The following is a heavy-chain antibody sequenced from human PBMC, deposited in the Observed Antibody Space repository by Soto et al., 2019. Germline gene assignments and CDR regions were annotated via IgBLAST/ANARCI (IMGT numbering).Heavy chain of an antibody. CDR3: AHRLDSTGWNDAFDI. J-gene: IGHJ3*02. Sequence: QITLKESGPTLVKPTQTLTLTCTFSGFSLSTSGVSVGWIRQPPGKALEWLALIYWDDDKRYSPSLKSRLTIXXEXSXXQVVLTMTNMDPVDTATYYCAHRLDSTGWNDAFDIWGQGTMVTVSS. D-gene: IGHD6-19*01. V-gene: IGHV2-5*02. CDR1: GFSLSTSGVS. CDR2: IYWDDDK.